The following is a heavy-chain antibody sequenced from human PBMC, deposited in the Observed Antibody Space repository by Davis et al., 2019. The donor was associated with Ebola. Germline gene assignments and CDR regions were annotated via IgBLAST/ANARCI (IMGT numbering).Heavy chain of an antibody. CDR1: GGSISSNYW. CDR2: VYHSEST. CDR3: ARADYTRYFDY. V-gene: IGHV4-4*02. D-gene: IGHD3-16*01. J-gene: IGHJ4*02. Sequence: MPSETLSLTCAVSGGSISSNYWWTWVRQPPGKGLEWIGEVYHSESTNYNPSLKSRVTISVDTSNNQFSLSLNSVTAADTAVYYCARADYTRYFDYWGQGTMVTVSS.